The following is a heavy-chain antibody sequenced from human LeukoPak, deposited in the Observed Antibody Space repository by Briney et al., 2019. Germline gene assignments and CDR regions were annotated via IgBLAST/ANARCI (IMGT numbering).Heavy chain of an antibody. J-gene: IGHJ4*02. CDR3: ARESGYSYGLAGFFDY. D-gene: IGHD5-18*01. CDR1: GFTVSSNY. Sequence: GGSLRLSCAASGFTVSSNYMSWVRQAPGKGLEWVSVIYSDGRIHYADSVKGRFTISRDDSKNTPYLQMNSLRAEDTAVYYCARESGYSYGLAGFFDYWGQGTLVTVSS. CDR2: IYSDGRI. V-gene: IGHV3-53*01.